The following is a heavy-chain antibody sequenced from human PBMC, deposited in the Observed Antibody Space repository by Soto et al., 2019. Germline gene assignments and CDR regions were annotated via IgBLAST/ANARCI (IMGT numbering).Heavy chain of an antibody. D-gene: IGHD5-12*01. J-gene: IGHJ4*02. V-gene: IGHV4-34*01. CDR1: GGSFTGNY. Sequence: QQWGAGLLKPSETLSLTCAVNGGSFTGNYWSWVRQPPGKGLEWIGEVKDGGVTNYSPSLRSRVTISSDAPKKQFSLKVTSVTAADTAVYYCTRGQEGVVATHWDQGTLVTVSS. CDR3: TRGQEGVVATH. CDR2: VKDGGVT.